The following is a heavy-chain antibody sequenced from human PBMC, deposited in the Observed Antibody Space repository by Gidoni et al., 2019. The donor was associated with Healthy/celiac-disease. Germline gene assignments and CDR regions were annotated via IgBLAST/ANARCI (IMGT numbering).Heavy chain of an antibody. CDR2: RAYDGSNK. CDR1: GFTFSSYG. Sequence: QVQLVESGGGVVQPGRSLSLSCAASGFTFSSYGMHVVRQAPGKGLGWLAVRAYDGSNKSYADSVKGRFTISRDNAKNLLYLQMNSLRAEDTAVYYCARGPIVVVPAAPASHFDYWGQGTLVTVSS. CDR3: ARGPIVVVPAAPASHFDY. D-gene: IGHD2-2*01. J-gene: IGHJ4*02. V-gene: IGHV3-30*19.